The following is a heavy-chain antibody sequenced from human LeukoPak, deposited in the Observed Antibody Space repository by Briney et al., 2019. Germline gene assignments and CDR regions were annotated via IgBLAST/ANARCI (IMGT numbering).Heavy chain of an antibody. CDR3: ARVMYCSSTSCYRPFDY. CDR1: GFTFSDYY. J-gene: IGHJ4*02. Sequence: GGSLRLSCAASGFTFSDYYMSWIRQAPGKGLEWLAYINNISSAVYYVDSVKGRFTISRDNAKNSLYLQMNSLRAEDTAVYYCARVMYCSSTSCYRPFDYWGQGTLVTVSS. V-gene: IGHV3-11*04. D-gene: IGHD2-2*02. CDR2: INNISSAV.